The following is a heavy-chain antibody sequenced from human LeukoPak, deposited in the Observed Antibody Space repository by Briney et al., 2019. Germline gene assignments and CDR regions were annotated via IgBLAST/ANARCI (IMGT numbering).Heavy chain of an antibody. CDR2: INSDGGST. Sequence: GGSLRLSCAASGFTFSSFWMYWVRQAPGKGLVWVSRINSDGGSTTYADSVKGRCTISRDNSKNTLYLQMKTLRAEDTAVYYCAKDPSDLGGSGSYNYFDCWGQGTLVTVSS. CDR3: AKDPSDLGGSGSYNYFDC. J-gene: IGHJ4*02. CDR1: GFTFSSFW. V-gene: IGHV3-74*01. D-gene: IGHD3-10*01.